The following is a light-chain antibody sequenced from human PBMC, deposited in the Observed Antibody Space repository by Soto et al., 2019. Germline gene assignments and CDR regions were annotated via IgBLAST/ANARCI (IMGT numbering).Light chain of an antibody. Sequence: QSALTQPASVSGSPGQSITISCTGTSSDVGGYNYVSWYQQHPGKAPKLMIYEVSNRPSGVSNRFSGSKSGNTASLTISGLQAGDGADLYCSSYTSSSTPYVFGTGTKLTVL. CDR3: SSYTSSSTPYV. J-gene: IGLJ1*01. CDR1: SSDVGGYNY. V-gene: IGLV2-14*01. CDR2: EVS.